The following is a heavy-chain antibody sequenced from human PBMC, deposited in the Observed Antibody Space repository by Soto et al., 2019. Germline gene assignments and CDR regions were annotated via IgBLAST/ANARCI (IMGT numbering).Heavy chain of an antibody. CDR3: ARDYYDFWSGLNYYYGMDV. CDR2: ISYDGSNK. D-gene: IGHD3-3*01. V-gene: IGHV3-30-3*01. Sequence: PGGSLRLSCAAPGFTFSSYAMHWVRQAPGKGLEWVAVISYDGSNKYYADSVKGRFTISRDNSKNTLYLQMNSLRAEDTAVYYCARDYYDFWSGLNYYYGMDVWGQGTTVTVSS. CDR1: GFTFSSYA. J-gene: IGHJ6*02.